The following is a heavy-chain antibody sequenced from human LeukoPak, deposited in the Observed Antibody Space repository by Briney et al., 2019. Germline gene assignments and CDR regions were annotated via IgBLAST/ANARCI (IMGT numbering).Heavy chain of an antibody. Sequence: SETLSLTRAVYGGSFSGYYWSWIRQPPGKGLEWIGEINHSGSTNYNPSLKSRVTISVDTSKNQFSLKLSSVTAADTAVYYCASTFGVVVPAASRNWFDPWGQGTLVTVSS. J-gene: IGHJ5*02. CDR1: GGSFSGYY. CDR3: ASTFGVVVPAASRNWFDP. D-gene: IGHD2-2*01. V-gene: IGHV4-34*01. CDR2: INHSGST.